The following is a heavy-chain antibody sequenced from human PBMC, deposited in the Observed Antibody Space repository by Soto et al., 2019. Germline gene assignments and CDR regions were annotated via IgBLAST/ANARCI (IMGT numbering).Heavy chain of an antibody. CDR2: ISNTGSYI. CDR1: GFSLSFYG. V-gene: IGHV3-30*18. Sequence: QVHLVESGGGVVQPGRSLRLSCAASGFSLSFYGMHWVRQAPGKGLEWVALISNTGSYIYYADSVKGRFSISRDNSKNTLYLQMNSLRAEDTAVYYCAKDRGDGYNANYFDYWGQGTLVTVSS. CDR3: AKDRGDGYNANYFDY. J-gene: IGHJ4*02. D-gene: IGHD5-12*01.